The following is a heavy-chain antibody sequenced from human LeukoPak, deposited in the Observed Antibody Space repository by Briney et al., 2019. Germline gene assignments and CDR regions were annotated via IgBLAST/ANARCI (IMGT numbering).Heavy chain of an antibody. CDR1: GFTFSSYS. CDR2: ISSSSSYI. CDR3: ARDLRWSVRKHQRGYSGYDFP. V-gene: IGHV3-21*01. Sequence: GGSLRLSCAASGFTFSSYSMNWVRQAPGKGLEWVSSISSSSSYIYYADSVKGRFTISRDNAKNSLYLQMNSLRAEDTAVYYCARDLRWSVRKHQRGYSGYDFPWGQGTLVTVSS. D-gene: IGHD5-12*01. J-gene: IGHJ5*02.